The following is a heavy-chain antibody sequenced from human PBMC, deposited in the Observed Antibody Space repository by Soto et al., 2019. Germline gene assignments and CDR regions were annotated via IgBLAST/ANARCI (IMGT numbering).Heavy chain of an antibody. CDR2: IDPSDSYT. J-gene: IGHJ3*02. D-gene: IGHD5-12*01. Sequence: GESLKISCKGSGYSFTSYWISWVRQMPGKGLEWMGRIDPSDSYTNYSPSFQGHVTISADKSISTAYLQWSSLKASDTAMYYCARLSRDGYNFLYAFDIWGRGSMVTVSS. CDR1: GYSFTSYW. CDR3: ARLSRDGYNFLYAFDI. V-gene: IGHV5-10-1*01.